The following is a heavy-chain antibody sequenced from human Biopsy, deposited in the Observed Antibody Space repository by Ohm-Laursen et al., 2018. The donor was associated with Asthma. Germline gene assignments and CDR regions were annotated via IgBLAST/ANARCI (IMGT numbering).Heavy chain of an antibody. CDR2: IDPNRGGT. CDR1: GYPFTDYC. Sequence: SVKVSCKASGYPFTDYCVHWVRQAPGQGLGWLGRIDPNRGGTNYAQKFPGRVTMTRDTTVNTAFMVLSRLRSEDTAVYYCARIKICMGAGTASYFDFWGRGTLVTVSS. CDR3: ARIKICMGAGTASYFDF. J-gene: IGHJ2*01. D-gene: IGHD2-21*02. V-gene: IGHV1-2*06.